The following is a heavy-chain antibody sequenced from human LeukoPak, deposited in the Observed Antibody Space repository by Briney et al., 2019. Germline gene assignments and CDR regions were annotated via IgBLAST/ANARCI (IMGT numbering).Heavy chain of an antibody. V-gene: IGHV4-38-2*02. Sequence: KPSETLSLTCTVSGYSISSGYYWGWIRQPPGKGLEWIGSIYHSGSTYYNPSLKSRVTFSVDTSKDQFSLKLGSVTAADTAVYYCAREDLFYGTSGYFNFWGQGTLVTVSS. CDR3: AREDLFYGTSGYFNF. CDR2: IYHSGST. CDR1: GYSISSGYY. J-gene: IGHJ4*02. D-gene: IGHD3-22*01.